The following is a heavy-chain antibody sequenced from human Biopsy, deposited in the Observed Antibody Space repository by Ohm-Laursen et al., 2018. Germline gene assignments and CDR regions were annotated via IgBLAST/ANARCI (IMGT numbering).Heavy chain of an antibody. V-gene: IGHV4-59*08. CDR2: IFDRGTT. Sequence: SETLSLTCSLSGDSISRSYWSWIRQSPGKGLEWVGHIFDRGTTNYNPSLKSRVTMSVDTSKKQFSLRTTSVTAADTAVYYCAHGSGSYYKWDFWGRGTLVTVSS. D-gene: IGHD3-10*01. J-gene: IGHJ4*02. CDR3: AHGSGSYYKWDF. CDR1: GDSISRSY.